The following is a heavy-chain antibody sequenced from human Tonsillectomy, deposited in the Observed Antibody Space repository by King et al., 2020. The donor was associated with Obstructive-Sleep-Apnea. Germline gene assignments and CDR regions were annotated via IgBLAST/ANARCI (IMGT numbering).Heavy chain of an antibody. Sequence: QLVQSGAEVKKPGSSVKVSCKASGGTFSSYAFSWVRQAPGQGLEWMGGIIPILGIPNYAQNSQVRVTITADKSTSTAYMELSSLRSEDTAVYYCAMLSGRVATYIDYWGQGTLVTVSS. CDR3: AMLSGRVATYIDY. CDR2: IIPILGIP. CDR1: GGTFSSYA. V-gene: IGHV1-69*10. J-gene: IGHJ4*02. D-gene: IGHD5-12*01.